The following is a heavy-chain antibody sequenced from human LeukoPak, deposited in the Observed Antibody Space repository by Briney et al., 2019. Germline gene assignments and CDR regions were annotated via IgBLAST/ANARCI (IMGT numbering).Heavy chain of an antibody. CDR3: AREIVSAVAGNFDY. D-gene: IGHD6-19*01. V-gene: IGHV3-21*01. CDR1: GFSFSSYS. Sequence: GGSLRLSCAASGFSFSSYSLTWVRQSPAKGLEWVSSISSSGSHIYYADSVKGRFTISRDKAKNSLHLEMNSLRAEDTAVYYCAREIVSAVAGNFDYWGQGTLVTVSS. J-gene: IGHJ4*02. CDR2: ISSSGSHI.